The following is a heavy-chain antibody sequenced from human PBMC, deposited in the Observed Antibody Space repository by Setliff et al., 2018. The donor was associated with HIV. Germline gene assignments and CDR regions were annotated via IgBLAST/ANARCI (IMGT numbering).Heavy chain of an antibody. CDR2: IIPIFGTA. CDR3: ARLVWFGEGGGV. Sequence: GASVKVSCKASGYTFSSYALSWVRQAPGQGLEWMGGIIPIFGTANYAQKFQGRVPITTEESTSTAYMDLRSLRSEDTAVYYCARLVWFGEGGGVWGQGTTVTVSS. CDR1: GYTFSSYA. V-gene: IGHV1-69*05. D-gene: IGHD3-10*01. J-gene: IGHJ6*02.